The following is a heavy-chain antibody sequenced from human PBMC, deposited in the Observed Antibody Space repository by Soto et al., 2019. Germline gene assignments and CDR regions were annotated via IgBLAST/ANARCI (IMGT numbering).Heavy chain of an antibody. CDR2: IYWDDDK. D-gene: IGHD6-19*01. V-gene: IGHV2-5*02. Sequence: QITLKESGPTLVKPTETLTLTCTFSGFSLSTSGVGVGWIRQPPGKALEWLALIYWDDDKRYSPSLKSRLTITKDTSKNQVVLTVTNMDPVDTATYFFAHDSSGWYGLDYWGQGILVTVSS. CDR1: GFSLSTSGVG. CDR3: AHDSSGWYGLDY. J-gene: IGHJ4*02.